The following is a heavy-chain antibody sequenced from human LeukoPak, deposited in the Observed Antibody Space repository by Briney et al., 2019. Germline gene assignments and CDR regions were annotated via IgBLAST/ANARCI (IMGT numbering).Heavy chain of an antibody. Sequence: SETLSLTCTVSGGSISTYYWTWIRQPPGKGLEWIGYVYYSGNTNYNPSLKSRVTISVDTSNTQFSLNLHSVTAADTAIYYCARDGTSGFDYWGPGILVTVSS. V-gene: IGHV4-59*01. CDR2: VYYSGNT. D-gene: IGHD1-1*01. CDR3: ARDGTSGFDY. CDR1: GGSISTYY. J-gene: IGHJ4*02.